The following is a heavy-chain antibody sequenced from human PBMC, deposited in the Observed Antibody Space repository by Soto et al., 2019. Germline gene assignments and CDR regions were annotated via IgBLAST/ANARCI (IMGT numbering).Heavy chain of an antibody. CDR1: GGSISSYY. J-gene: IGHJ4*02. Sequence: PSETLSLTCTVAGGSISSYYWSWISQHQGKGLEWIGYIYYSGSTYYNPSLKSRVTISVDTSKNQFSLKLSSVTAADTAVYYCARDQRSRLGELSFHYWGQGTLVTVSS. V-gene: IGHV4-59*06. CDR3: ARDQRSRLGELSFHY. D-gene: IGHD3-16*02. CDR2: IYYSGST.